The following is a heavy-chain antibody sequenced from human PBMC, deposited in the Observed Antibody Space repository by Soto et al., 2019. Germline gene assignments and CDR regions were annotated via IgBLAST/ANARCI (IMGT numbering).Heavy chain of an antibody. CDR3: AKDRGQWLVLYSFDY. V-gene: IGHV3-30*18. CDR2: ISYDGSYK. CDR1: GFTFSSYA. Sequence: QVQLVESGGGVVQPGRSLRLSCAASGFTFSSYAMHWVRQAPGKGLEWVAVISYDGSYKYYADSVKGRFTIPRDNSKNTLYLQMNSLRAEDTAVYYCAKDRGQWLVLYSFDYWGQGTPVTVSS. J-gene: IGHJ4*02. D-gene: IGHD6-19*01.